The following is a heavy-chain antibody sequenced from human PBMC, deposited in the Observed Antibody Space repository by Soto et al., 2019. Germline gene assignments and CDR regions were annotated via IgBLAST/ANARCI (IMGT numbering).Heavy chain of an antibody. V-gene: IGHV3-74*01. CDR1: GFTFSSYW. CDR3: ARPRYDGSGTPFDH. Sequence: EVQLVESGGALVQPGGSLRLSCAASGFTFSSYWMHWVRQAPGKGLVWVSRINGDGSTTTYAASVKGRFIISRDNAKNMLYLQMNSLTAEDTAVYYCARPRYDGSGTPFDHWGQGTLVTVSS. D-gene: IGHD3-22*01. J-gene: IGHJ4*02. CDR2: INGDGSTT.